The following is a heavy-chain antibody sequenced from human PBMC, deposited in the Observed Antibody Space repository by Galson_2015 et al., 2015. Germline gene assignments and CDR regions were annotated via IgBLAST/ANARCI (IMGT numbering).Heavy chain of an antibody. CDR3: AREPSGEGAIAAAGGPLFDP. D-gene: IGHD6-13*01. J-gene: IGHJ5*02. V-gene: IGHV4-4*02. Sequence: ETLSLTCAVSGGSISSSNWWSWVRQPPGKGLEWIGEIYHSGSTNYNPSLKSRVTISIDKSKNQFSLKLSSVTAADTAVYYCAREPSGEGAIAAAGGPLFDPWGQGTLVTVSS. CDR2: IYHSGST. CDR1: GGSISSSNW.